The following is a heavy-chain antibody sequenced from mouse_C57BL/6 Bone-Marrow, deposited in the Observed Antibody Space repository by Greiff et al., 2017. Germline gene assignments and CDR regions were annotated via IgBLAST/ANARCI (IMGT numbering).Heavy chain of an antibody. Sequence: EVQLKQSGPELVKPGASVKIPCKASGYTFTDYNMDWVKQSHGKSLEWIGDINPNNGGTIYNQKFKGKATLTVDTSSSTAYMELRSLTSEDTAVDYCARKGDSNYVNAMDYWGQGTSVTVSS. J-gene: IGHJ4*01. V-gene: IGHV1-18*01. CDR1: GYTFTDYN. CDR3: ARKGDSNYVNAMDY. CDR2: INPNNGGT. D-gene: IGHD2-5*01.